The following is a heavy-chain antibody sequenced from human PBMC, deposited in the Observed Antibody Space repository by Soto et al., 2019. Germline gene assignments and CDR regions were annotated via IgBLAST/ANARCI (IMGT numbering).Heavy chain of an antibody. Sequence: SETLSLTCAVYGGSFSGYYWSWIRQPPGKGLEWIGEINHSGSTNYNPSLKSRATISVDTSKNQFSLKLTPVTAADTAVYYCARRYSSAFDIWGQGTMVTVAS. D-gene: IGHD6-13*01. CDR1: GGSFSGYY. V-gene: IGHV4-34*01. CDR2: INHSGST. J-gene: IGHJ3*02. CDR3: ARRYSSAFDI.